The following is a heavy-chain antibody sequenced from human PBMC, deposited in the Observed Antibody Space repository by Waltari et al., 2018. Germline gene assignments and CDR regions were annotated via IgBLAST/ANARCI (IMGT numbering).Heavy chain of an antibody. V-gene: IGHV1-24*01. J-gene: IGHJ4*01. Sequence: QVQLVQSGAEAKKPGASVKVSCTISGHTVTQLSMHWVRQAPGKGLEWMGGLDPEDGETVHAQRFQGRVTMTEDTSTDTAYMELSSLRVEDTAVYYCAAVLYDFWTYFEYWGQGTLVTVSS. CDR3: AAVLYDFWTYFEY. CDR1: GHTVTQLS. CDR2: LDPEDGET. D-gene: IGHD3-3*01.